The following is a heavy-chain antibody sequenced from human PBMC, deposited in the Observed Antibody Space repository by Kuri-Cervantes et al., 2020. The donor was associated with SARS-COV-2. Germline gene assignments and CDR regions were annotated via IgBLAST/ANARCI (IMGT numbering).Heavy chain of an antibody. V-gene: IGHV4-39*01. CDR3: ARHMAGAHDAFDI. J-gene: IGHJ3*02. Sequence: SETLSLTCTVSGGSISSSSYYWGWIRQPPGKGLGWIGSIYYSGSTYYNPSLKSRVTISVDTSKNQFSLKLSSVTAADTAVYYCARHMAGAHDAFDIWGQGTMVTVSS. CDR2: IYYSGST. D-gene: IGHD6-19*01. CDR1: GGSISSSSYY.